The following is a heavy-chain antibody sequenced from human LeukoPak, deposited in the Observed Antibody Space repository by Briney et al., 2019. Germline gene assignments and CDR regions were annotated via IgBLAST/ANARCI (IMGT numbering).Heavy chain of an antibody. Sequence: GGSLRLSCAASGFTFDDYAMHWVRRAPGKGLEWVSGISWNSGSIGYADSVKGRFTISRDNAKNSLYLQMNSLRAEDMALYYCAKDTGRYSYGYYFDYWGQGTLVTVSS. CDR1: GFTFDDYA. CDR2: ISWNSGSI. V-gene: IGHV3-9*03. CDR3: AKDTGRYSYGYYFDY. J-gene: IGHJ4*02. D-gene: IGHD5-18*01.